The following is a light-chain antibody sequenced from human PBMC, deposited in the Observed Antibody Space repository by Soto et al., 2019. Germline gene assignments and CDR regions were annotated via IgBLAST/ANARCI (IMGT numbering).Light chain of an antibody. CDR1: QSTSRW. J-gene: IGKJ1*01. CDR3: LQDYNFPWT. V-gene: IGKV1-6*01. CDR2: AAS. Sequence: IQMTQSPSTLSGSLGDRVTITCRADQSTSRWLAWYQEKPGKVPKLLIYAASRLERGVPLRFSGSGSGTDFTLTISSLQPEDCATYYCLQDYNFPWTFGEGTKVDIK.